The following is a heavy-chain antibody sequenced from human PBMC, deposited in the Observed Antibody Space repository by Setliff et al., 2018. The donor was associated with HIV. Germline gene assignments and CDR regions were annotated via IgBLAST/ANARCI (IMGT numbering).Heavy chain of an antibody. CDR3: ARLGTARSFDI. Sequence: PGGSLRLSCAATGFTFSSYVLHWVRQAPGKGLEWFSSISSTSTYIYYADSVRGRFTVSRDNAKNSVFLQMNRLRGEDTGVYYCARLGTARSFDIWGLGTLVTVSS. D-gene: IGHD7-27*01. V-gene: IGHV3-21*06. CDR1: GFTFSSYV. J-gene: IGHJ4*01. CDR2: ISSTSTYI.